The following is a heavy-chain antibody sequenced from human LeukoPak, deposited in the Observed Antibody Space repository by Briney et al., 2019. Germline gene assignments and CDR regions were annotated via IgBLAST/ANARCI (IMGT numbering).Heavy chain of an antibody. D-gene: IGHD2-15*01. CDR2: IIPIFGTA. J-gene: IGHJ6*02. Sequence: GASVNVSCTASGGTFSSYAISWVRQAPGQGLEWMGGIIPIFGTANYAQKFQGRVTITADESTSTAYMELSSLRSEDTAVYYCAREDIVVVVAATYYYYYGMDVWGQGTTVTVSS. CDR3: AREDIVVVVAATYYYYYGMDV. CDR1: GGTFSSYA. V-gene: IGHV1-69*13.